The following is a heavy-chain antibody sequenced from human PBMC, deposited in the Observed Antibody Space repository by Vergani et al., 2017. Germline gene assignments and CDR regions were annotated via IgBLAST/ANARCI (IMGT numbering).Heavy chain of an antibody. D-gene: IGHD2-2*01. CDR2: ISYYGSYK. CDR1: GFTFSSYG. CDR3: ASPGNFVVVAGAMTY. Sequence: QVQLVESGGGVVQPGRSLRLSCAASGFTFSSYGMHWVRQAPGKGLEWVAVISYYGSYKYYADSVRGRFTISRDNSKNTMYLQMNSLRPEDTAVYYCASPGNFVVVAGAMTYWGQGTLVIVSS. V-gene: IGHV3-30*03. J-gene: IGHJ4*02.